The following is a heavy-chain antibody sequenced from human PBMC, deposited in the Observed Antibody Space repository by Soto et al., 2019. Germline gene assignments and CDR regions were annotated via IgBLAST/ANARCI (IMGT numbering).Heavy chain of an antibody. CDR3: ARARSVGVLGYYYGVDV. V-gene: IGHV1-69*13. Sequence: ASVKVSCKASRGTFSSYAISWVRQAPGQGLEWMGGIIPIFGTANYAQRFQGRVTITADESTSTAYMELSSLRSEDTAVYYCARARSVGVLGYYYGVDVWGQGTTVTVSS. CDR2: IIPIFGTA. D-gene: IGHD2-15*01. J-gene: IGHJ6*02. CDR1: RGTFSSYA.